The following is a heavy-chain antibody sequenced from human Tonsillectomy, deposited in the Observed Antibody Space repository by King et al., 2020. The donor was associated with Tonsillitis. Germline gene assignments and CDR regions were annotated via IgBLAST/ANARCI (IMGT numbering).Heavy chain of an antibody. CDR2: ISYDGSNK. D-gene: IGHD1-14*01. V-gene: IGHV3-30*18. CDR1: GFTFSSHG. Sequence: VQLVESGGGVALPGRSLRLSCAASGFTFSSHGMHWVRQAPGKGLEWVAVISYDGSNKYYADSVKGRFTISRDNSKNTLFLQMNSLRAEDTAVYYCAQDHGIGEDVGFMDVWGQGTTVTVSS. CDR3: AQDHGIGEDVGFMDV. J-gene: IGHJ6*02.